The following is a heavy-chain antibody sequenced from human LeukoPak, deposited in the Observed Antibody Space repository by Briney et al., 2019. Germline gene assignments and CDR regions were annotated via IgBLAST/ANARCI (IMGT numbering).Heavy chain of an antibody. CDR3: AGDSDYGGYSRFDY. J-gene: IGHJ4*02. D-gene: IGHD4-23*01. V-gene: IGHV3-74*01. Sequence: GGSLRLSCVASGFTCSSYWMHWVRQAPGKGLVWVSRIKSDGSSTSYAGFVKGRFTISRDNAKNTLYLQMNSLRGEDTAVYYCAGDSDYGGYSRFDYWGQGTLVTVSS. CDR2: IKSDGSST. CDR1: GFTCSSYW.